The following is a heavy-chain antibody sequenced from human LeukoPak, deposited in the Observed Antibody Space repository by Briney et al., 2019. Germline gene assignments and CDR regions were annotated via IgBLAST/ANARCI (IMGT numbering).Heavy chain of an antibody. Sequence: GGSLRLSCSASGFTFNSYTMHWVRQAPGKGLEYVSAISSNGGGTYYADSVKGRLIISRDNSKNTLYLQMSRLRGEDTAVYYCVKDPLDYWGQGTLVTVSS. J-gene: IGHJ4*02. CDR2: ISSNGGGT. V-gene: IGHV3-64D*09. CDR3: VKDPLDY. CDR1: GFTFNSYT.